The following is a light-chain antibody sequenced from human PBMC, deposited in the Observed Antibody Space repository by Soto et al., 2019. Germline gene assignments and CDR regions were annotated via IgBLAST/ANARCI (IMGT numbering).Light chain of an antibody. J-gene: IGKJ1*01. Sequence: ETVMTQSPATLSVSPGERATLSCRASQSVSSNLAWYQQKPGQSPRLLIYAASTRATGIPARFSGSGSATDFTLTISSMESEDFAIYYCQQYNKWPRTFGQGTKV. CDR3: QQYNKWPRT. V-gene: IGKV3-15*01. CDR1: QSVSSN. CDR2: AAS.